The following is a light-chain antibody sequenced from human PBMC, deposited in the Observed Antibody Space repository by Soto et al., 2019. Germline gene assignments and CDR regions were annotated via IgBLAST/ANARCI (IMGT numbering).Light chain of an antibody. CDR1: QSVSTN. V-gene: IGKV3-15*01. Sequence: EIVMTQSPATLSVSPGERATLSGRASQSVSTNLAWYQQTPGQSPRLVXYGASTRANGIPARFSGSGSGTESTLTISSLQSEDFAVYDCQQDNNWPTITFGQGTRLEIK. J-gene: IGKJ5*01. CDR2: GAS. CDR3: QQDNNWPTIT.